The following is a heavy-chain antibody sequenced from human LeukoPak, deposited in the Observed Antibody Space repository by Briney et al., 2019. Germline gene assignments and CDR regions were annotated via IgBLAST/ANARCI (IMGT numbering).Heavy chain of an antibody. CDR1: GGSFSGYY. D-gene: IGHD3-22*01. V-gene: IGHV4-34*01. J-gene: IGHJ4*02. Sequence: SETLSLTCAVYGGSFSGYYWSWIRQPPGKGLEWIGEINHSGSTNYNPSLKSRVTISVDTSKDQFSLKLSSVTAADTAVYYCARSLYYYDSSGYYGWGQGTLVTVSS. CDR2: INHSGST. CDR3: ARSLYYYDSSGYYG.